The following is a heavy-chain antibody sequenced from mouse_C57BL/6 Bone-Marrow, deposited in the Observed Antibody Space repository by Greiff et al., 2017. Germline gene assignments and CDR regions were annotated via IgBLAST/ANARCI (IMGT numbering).Heavy chain of an antibody. CDR3: TRGGLTFFDY. CDR1: GYTFTSYW. V-gene: IGHV1-72*01. J-gene: IGHJ3*01. Sequence: VQLQQSGPELVKPGASVKMSCKASGYTFTSYWMNWVKQRPGRGLEWIGGIDPNSGGTRYNQKFKSKATLTVDQPSSTAYMQLSSRTSEDSAGYYCTRGGLTFFDYWGQGTPLTVSA. CDR2: IDPNSGGT. D-gene: IGHD3-1*01.